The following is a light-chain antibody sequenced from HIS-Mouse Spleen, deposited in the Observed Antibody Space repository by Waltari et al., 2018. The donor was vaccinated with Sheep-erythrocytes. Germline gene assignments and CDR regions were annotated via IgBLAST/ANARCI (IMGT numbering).Light chain of an antibody. Sequence: EIVLTQSPATLSLSPGQRATLSCSASQSVSSYLAWYQQKPGQAPRLLIYDASNRATGIPARFSGSGSGTDFTLTISSLEPEDFAVYYCKQRSNWLTFGGGTK. CDR1: QSVSSY. J-gene: IGKJ4*01. V-gene: IGKV3-11*01. CDR3: KQRSNWLT. CDR2: DAS.